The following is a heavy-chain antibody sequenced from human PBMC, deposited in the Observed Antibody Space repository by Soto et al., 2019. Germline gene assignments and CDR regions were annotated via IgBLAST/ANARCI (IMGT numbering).Heavy chain of an antibody. V-gene: IGHV4-30-2*01. CDR1: GGSISSGGYY. Sequence: PSETLSLTCTVSGGSISSGGYYWSWIRQHPGKGLEWIGYMYHSGSTYYNPSLKSRVTISVDRSKNQFSLKLSSVTAADTAVYYCARGRGGSWYFWFDPWGQGTLVTVSS. CDR3: ARGRGGSWYFWFDP. CDR2: MYHSGST. J-gene: IGHJ5*02. D-gene: IGHD6-13*01.